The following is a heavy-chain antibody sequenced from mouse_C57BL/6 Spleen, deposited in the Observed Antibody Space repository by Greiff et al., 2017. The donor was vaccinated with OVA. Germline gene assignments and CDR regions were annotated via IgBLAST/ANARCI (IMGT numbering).Heavy chain of an antibody. CDR2: IHPNSGST. Sequence: QVQLQQPGAELVKPGASVKLSCKASGYTFTSYWMHWVKQRPGQGLEWIGMIHPNSGSTNYNEKFKSKATLTVDKSSSTAYMQLGSLTSEDSAVYYCARRGDYAMDYWGQGTSVTVSS. V-gene: IGHV1-64*01. CDR3: ARRGDYAMDY. CDR1: GYTFTSYW. J-gene: IGHJ4*01.